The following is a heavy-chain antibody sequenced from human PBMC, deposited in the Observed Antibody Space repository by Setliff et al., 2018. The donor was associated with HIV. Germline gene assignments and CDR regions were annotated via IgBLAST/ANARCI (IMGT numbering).Heavy chain of an antibody. CDR1: GFTFSSYS. CDR3: ARVSGATRDYYYYYMDV. D-gene: IGHD1-26*01. J-gene: IGHJ6*03. CDR2: ISNSNSYI. V-gene: IGHV3-21*01. Sequence: GSLRLSCAASGFTFSSYSMNWVRQAPGKGLEWVSSISNSNSYIYYGDSVKGRLTISRDNAKNSLYLQMNSLRAEDTAVYYCARVSGATRDYYYYYMDVWGKGTTVTVSS.